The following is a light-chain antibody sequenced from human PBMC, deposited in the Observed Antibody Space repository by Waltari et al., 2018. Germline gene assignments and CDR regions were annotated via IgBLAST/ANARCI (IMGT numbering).Light chain of an antibody. Sequence: SSELTQGPAVSVALGQTVKIKCQGDSLRTSYASWYQLKPGQAPVIVLFGKEKRPAWIPDRFSGYRSGTTSSLTITGAQAEDEADYYCHSRNGRNNEVVFGGGTKLTVL. CDR3: HSRNGRNNEVV. J-gene: IGLJ3*02. CDR2: GKE. V-gene: IGLV3-19*01. CDR1: SLRTSY.